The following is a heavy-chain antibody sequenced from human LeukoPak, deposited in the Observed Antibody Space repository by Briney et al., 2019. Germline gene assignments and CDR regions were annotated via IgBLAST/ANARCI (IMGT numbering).Heavy chain of an antibody. D-gene: IGHD3-10*01. CDR1: GGSFSVHY. CDR2: INHSGST. Sequence: PSETLSLTCAVYGGSFSVHYWSCIPAPPGKGLEWSGEINHSGSTNYNPSLKSRVTISVDTSKNQFPLKLSSVTAADTSVYYCARGRYYDGAGSYYLPFDYWGQGTLDTVSS. J-gene: IGHJ4*02. CDR3: ARGRYYDGAGSYYLPFDY. V-gene: IGHV4-34*01.